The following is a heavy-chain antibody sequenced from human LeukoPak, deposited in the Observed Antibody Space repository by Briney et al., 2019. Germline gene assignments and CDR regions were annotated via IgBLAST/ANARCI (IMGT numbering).Heavy chain of an antibody. CDR3: ARDDCSSISCYHNWFDP. Sequence: GSLRLSCAASGFTFSSYWMSWVRQAPGKGLKWVANIKQDGSEKYYVDSVKGRFTISRDNAKNSLYLQMNSLRAEDTAVYYCARDDCSSISCYHNWFDPWGQGTLVTVSS. J-gene: IGHJ5*02. V-gene: IGHV3-7*01. CDR2: IKQDGSEK. CDR1: GFTFSSYW. D-gene: IGHD2-2*01.